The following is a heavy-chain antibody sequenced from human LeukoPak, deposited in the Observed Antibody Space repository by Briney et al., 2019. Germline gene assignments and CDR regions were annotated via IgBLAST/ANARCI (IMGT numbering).Heavy chain of an antibody. Sequence: ASVKVSCKASGYTFTGYYMHWVRQAPGQGLEWMGWINPNSGGTNYAQKFQGRVTMTRDTSISTAYMELSRLRSDDTAVYYCARGLYCSSTSCYHGFDYWGQGTLVTVSS. D-gene: IGHD2-2*01. CDR2: INPNSGGT. CDR1: GYTFTGYY. J-gene: IGHJ4*02. V-gene: IGHV1-2*02. CDR3: ARGLYCSSTSCYHGFDY.